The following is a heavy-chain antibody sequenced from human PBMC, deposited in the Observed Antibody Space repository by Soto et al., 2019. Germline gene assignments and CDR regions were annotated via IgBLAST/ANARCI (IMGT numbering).Heavy chain of an antibody. CDR3: SRGSTYSGFLT. Sequence: QVQLQESGPGLVKPSQTLSLTCTVSGDSMGSGDYYWTWIRQPPGKGLEWIGYIYYIGTTFYNPSLESRVNISIDTSKTHFSLRLTSVTAADTAVYYCSRGSTYSGFLTWGQGTLVTVSS. CDR1: GDSMGSGDYY. CDR2: IYYIGTT. D-gene: IGHD3-10*01. J-gene: IGHJ5*02. V-gene: IGHV4-30-4*01.